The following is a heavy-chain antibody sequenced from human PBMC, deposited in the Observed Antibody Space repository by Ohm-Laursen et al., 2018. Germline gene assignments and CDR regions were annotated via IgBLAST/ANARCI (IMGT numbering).Heavy chain of an antibody. CDR1: GGSFSGNY. CDR2: INHSGST. J-gene: IGHJ4*02. D-gene: IGHD5-18*01. Sequence: SQTLSLTCAVYGGSFSGNYWSWIRQPPGKGLEWIGEINHSGSTNYNPSLKSRVTISVDTSKNQFSLKLSSVTAADTAVYYCARVGRRSTQGLVRGYSYGKSNFDYWGQGTLVTVSS. CDR3: ARVGRRSTQGLVRGYSYGKSNFDY. V-gene: IGHV4-34*01.